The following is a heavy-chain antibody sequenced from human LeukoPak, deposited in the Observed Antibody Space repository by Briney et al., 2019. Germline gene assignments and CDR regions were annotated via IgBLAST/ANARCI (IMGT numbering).Heavy chain of an antibody. CDR1: GFTFSDYY. V-gene: IGHV3-11*04. CDR2: ISSSGSTI. J-gene: IGHJ4*02. D-gene: IGHD3-10*01. Sequence: GGSLRLSCAASGFTFSDYYMSCIRQAPGKGLEWVSYISSSGSTIYYADSVKGRFTISRDNSKNTLYLQMNSLRAEDTAVYYCARSYYYGPGGYFDYWGQGTLVTVSS. CDR3: ARSYYYGPGGYFDY.